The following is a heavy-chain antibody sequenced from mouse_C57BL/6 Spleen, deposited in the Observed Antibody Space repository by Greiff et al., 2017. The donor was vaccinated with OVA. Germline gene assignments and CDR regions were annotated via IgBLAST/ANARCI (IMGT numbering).Heavy chain of an antibody. CDR3: ARGDGYYRFAY. J-gene: IGHJ3*01. CDR2: IYPSDSET. V-gene: IGHV1-61*01. CDR1: GYTFTSYW. D-gene: IGHD2-3*01. Sequence: VQLQQPGAELVRPGSSVKLSCKASGYTFTSYWMDWVKQRPGQGLEWIGNIYPSDSETHYNQKFKDKATLTVDKSSSTAYMQLSSLTSEDSAVYYCARGDGYYRFAYWGQGTLVTVSA.